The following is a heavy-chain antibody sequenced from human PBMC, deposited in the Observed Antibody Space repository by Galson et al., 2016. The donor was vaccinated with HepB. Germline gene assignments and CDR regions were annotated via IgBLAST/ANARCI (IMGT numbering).Heavy chain of an antibody. J-gene: IGHJ4*02. CDR3: RIGTTGIDY. CDR1: GFTFSSYA. V-gene: IGHV3-23*01. D-gene: IGHD1/OR15-1a*01. Sequence: SLRLSCARSGFTFSSYAMTWVRQAPGKGLEWVSVISDSGNNTYYADSVKGRFTISRGNAKNTLYLQMNSLGAEDTAVYYCRIGTTGIDYWGQGTLVTVSS. CDR2: ISDSGNNT.